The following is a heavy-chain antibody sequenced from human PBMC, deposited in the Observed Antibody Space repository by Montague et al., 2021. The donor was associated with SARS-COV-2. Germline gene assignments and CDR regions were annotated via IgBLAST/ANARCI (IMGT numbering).Heavy chain of an antibody. V-gene: IGHV3-48*03. CDR2: INGGSSVM. Sequence: SLRLSCAASGFNFGVYEMNWVRQTPGKGPEWVSYINGGSSVMYYADSVMGRFTISRDNAKNTLYLQMNSLRAEDTAVYYCARRENHAFDIWGQGTMVTVSS. D-gene: IGHD1-14*01. J-gene: IGHJ3*02. CDR3: ARRENHAFDI. CDR1: GFNFGVYE.